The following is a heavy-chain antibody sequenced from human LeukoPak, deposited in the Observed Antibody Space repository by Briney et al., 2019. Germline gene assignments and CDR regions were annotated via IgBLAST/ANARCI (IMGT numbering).Heavy chain of an antibody. CDR1: GYIFTSYW. J-gene: IGHJ4*02. Sequence: KPGESLTLSCKGSGYIFTSYWIGWVRQMPGKGLEWMGIIYPGDSDTRYSPSFQGQVTISADKSISTAYLQWSSLKASDTAMYYCARSYGSGYYYSQGHLGYWGQGTLVTVSS. CDR3: ARSYGSGYYYSQGHLGY. D-gene: IGHD3-22*01. V-gene: IGHV5-51*03. CDR2: IYPGDSDT.